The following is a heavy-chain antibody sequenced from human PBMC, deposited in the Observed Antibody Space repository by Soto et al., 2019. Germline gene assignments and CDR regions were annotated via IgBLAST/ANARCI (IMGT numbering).Heavy chain of an antibody. V-gene: IGHV3-30*18. CDR3: AKGGTTGHYYHYGMDV. CDR2: ISYDGSNK. CDR1: GFTFSSYG. Sequence: GGSLRLSCAASGFTFSSYGMHWVRQAPGKGLEWVAVISYDGSNKYYADSVKGRFTISRDNSKNTRYLQMNSLRAEDTAVYYCAKGGTTGHYYHYGMDVWGQGTTVTVSS. J-gene: IGHJ6*02. D-gene: IGHD1-1*01.